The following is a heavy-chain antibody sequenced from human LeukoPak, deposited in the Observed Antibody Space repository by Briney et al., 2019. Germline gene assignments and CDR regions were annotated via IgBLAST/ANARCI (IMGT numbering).Heavy chain of an antibody. V-gene: IGHV5-51*06. CDR1: GYSFTSYW. J-gene: IGHJ4*02. Sequence: GESLKISCKGSGYSFTSYWIAWVRQMPGKGLEWMGIIYPGDSDTRYSPSFQGQVTISADKSINTAYLEWSSLEASDTAMYYCARGIVASAGSRVYYFDYWGQRTLVTVSS. CDR2: IYPGDSDT. CDR3: ARGIVASAGSRVYYFDY. D-gene: IGHD6-13*01.